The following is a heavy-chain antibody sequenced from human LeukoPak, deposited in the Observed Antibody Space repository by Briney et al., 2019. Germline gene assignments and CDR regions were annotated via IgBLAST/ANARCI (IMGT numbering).Heavy chain of an antibody. V-gene: IGHV3-74*01. J-gene: IGHJ4*02. D-gene: IGHD3-22*01. CDR2: ISSDESST. CDR1: GFTFSSYW. CDR3: ARGGHHYHSRGYYGGTNFDY. Sequence: PGGSLRLSCAASGFTFSSYWMHWVRQDPGKGLVWVSRISSDESSTSYADSVKGRFTISRDNVKNTLYLQMNSLRAEDTALYYCARGGHHYHSRGYYGGTNFDYWGQGTLVTVSS.